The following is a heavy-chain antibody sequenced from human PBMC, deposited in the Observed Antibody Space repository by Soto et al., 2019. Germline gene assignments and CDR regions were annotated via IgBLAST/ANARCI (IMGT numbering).Heavy chain of an antibody. J-gene: IGHJ3*02. CDR2: IYAGGST. Sequence: GESLKISCATSGFTVSNIYVTWVRQAPGKGLEWVSVIYAGGSTYYADSVKSRFTLSRDNFKTTFYLQMNNLRPEDTAVYYCATSWLTPRAFDIWGQGTSVTV. V-gene: IGHV3-66*01. CDR3: ATSWLTPRAFDI. CDR1: GFTVSNIY. D-gene: IGHD5-18*01.